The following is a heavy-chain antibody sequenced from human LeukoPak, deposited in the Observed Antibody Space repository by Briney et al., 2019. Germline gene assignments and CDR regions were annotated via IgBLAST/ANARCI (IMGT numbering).Heavy chain of an antibody. V-gene: IGHV3-23*01. Sequence: GGSLRLSCAASGFTFSSYAMSWVRQAPGKGLEWVSGISGNGSNTYHAESVKGRFTISRDNSKNTLYMQMNSLRAEDTAVYYCATYASGLTAYDYWGQGTLVSVSS. CDR2: ISGNGSNT. CDR3: ATYASGLTAYDY. CDR1: GFTFSSYA. D-gene: IGHD3-10*01. J-gene: IGHJ4*02.